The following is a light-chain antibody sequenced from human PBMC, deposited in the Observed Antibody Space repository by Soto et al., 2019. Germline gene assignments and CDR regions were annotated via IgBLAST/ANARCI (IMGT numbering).Light chain of an antibody. V-gene: IGKV3-20*01. CDR3: QSRST. CDR2: GAS. J-gene: IGKJ2*02. CDR1: QSVSSSY. Sequence: EIVLTQSPGTLSLSPGERATLSCRASQSVSSSYLAWYQQKPGQAPRLLIYGASSRATGIPDRFSGSGSGTDFTLTISRLEPEDFAVYYCQSRSTFGQGTKLEIK.